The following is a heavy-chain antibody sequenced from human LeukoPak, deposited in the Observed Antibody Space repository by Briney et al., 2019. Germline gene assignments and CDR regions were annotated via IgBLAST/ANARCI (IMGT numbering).Heavy chain of an antibody. D-gene: IGHD3-10*01. CDR1: GFTFSSYA. V-gene: IGHV3-30*04. Sequence: GRSLRLSCAASGFTFSSYAMHWVRQAPGKGLEWVAVISYDGSNKYYADSVKGRFTISRDNSKNTLYLQMNSLRAEDTAVYYCGRDYYGSGSYYFYYYYYGMDVWGQGTTVTVSS. J-gene: IGHJ6*02. CDR3: GRDYYGSGSYYFYYYYYGMDV. CDR2: ISYDGSNK.